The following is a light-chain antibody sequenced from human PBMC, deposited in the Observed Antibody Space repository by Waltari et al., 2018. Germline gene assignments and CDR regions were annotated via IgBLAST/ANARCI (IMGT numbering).Light chain of an antibody. CDR2: EVN. Sequence: QSALTQPPSASGSPGQSVTISCTGTSSDVGGYNYVSWYQHHPGKAPKVMIYEVNKRPSGVPVRFSGSKSGNTASLTVSGVQAEDEADYYCSSYGGSNNLVFGGGTKLTVL. J-gene: IGLJ3*02. CDR1: SSDVGGYNY. CDR3: SSYGGSNNLV. V-gene: IGLV2-8*01.